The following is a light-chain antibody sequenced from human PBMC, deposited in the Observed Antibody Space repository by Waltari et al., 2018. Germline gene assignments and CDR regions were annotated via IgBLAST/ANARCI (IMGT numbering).Light chain of an antibody. CDR3: SSYSSSSTVV. V-gene: IGLV2-14*03. CDR2: DVT. CDR1: SSDVGGYNY. Sequence: QSALTQPASVSGSPGQSITISCTGTSSDVGGYNYVSWYQQHPGKAPKLMIYDVTNRPSGVSNCFSGSKSGYTASLTISGLQAEDEADYYCSSYSSSSTVVFGGGTKLTVL. J-gene: IGLJ2*01.